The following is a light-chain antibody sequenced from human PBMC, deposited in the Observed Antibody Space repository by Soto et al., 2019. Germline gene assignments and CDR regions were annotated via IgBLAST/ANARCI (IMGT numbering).Light chain of an antibody. V-gene: IGKV3-20*01. Sequence: ENVLTQSPGTLSLSPGQRATLSCRASQRVSSTYLAWYQQKPGQAPKLLIFDSFKRATGIPDRFSGSGSGTDFSLTISRLQPDDFAVYYSPQFENSPWTFGQGTRVEMK. CDR1: QRVSSTY. CDR2: DSF. J-gene: IGKJ1*01. CDR3: PQFENSPWT.